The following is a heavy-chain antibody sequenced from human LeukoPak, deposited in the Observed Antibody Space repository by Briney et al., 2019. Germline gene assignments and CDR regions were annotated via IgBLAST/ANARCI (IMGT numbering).Heavy chain of an antibody. J-gene: IGHJ4*02. V-gene: IGHV4-61*02. CDR2: IYTSGST. D-gene: IGHD6-6*01. Sequence: ASQTLSLTCTVSGGSISSGSYYWSWIRQPAGKGLEWIGRIYTSGSTNYNPSLKSRVTISVDTSKNQFSLKLNSVTAADTAVYYCARGRQLAVPFDYWGQGTLVTVSS. CDR3: ARGRQLAVPFDY. CDR1: GGSISSGSYY.